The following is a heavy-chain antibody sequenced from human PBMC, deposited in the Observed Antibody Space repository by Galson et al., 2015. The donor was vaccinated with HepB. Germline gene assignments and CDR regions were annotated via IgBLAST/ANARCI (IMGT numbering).Heavy chain of an antibody. D-gene: IGHD3-10*01. J-gene: IGHJ5*02. V-gene: IGHV1-69*13. Sequence: SVKVSCKASGGTFSSYAISWVRQAPGQGLEWMGGIIPIFGTANYAQKFQGRVTITADESTSTAYMELSSLRSEDTAVYYCARTLWFGDLYRRFDPWGQGTLVTVSS. CDR2: IIPIFGTA. CDR3: ARTLWFGDLYRRFDP. CDR1: GGTFSSYA.